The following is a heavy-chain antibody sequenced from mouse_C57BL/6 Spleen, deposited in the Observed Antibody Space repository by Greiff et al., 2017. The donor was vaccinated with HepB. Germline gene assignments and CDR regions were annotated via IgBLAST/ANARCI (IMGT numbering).Heavy chain of an antibody. CDR2: IRNKANGYTT. Sequence: EVKLVESGGGLVQPGGSLSLSCAASGFTFTDYYMSWVRQPPGKALEWLGFIRNKANGYTTEYSASVKGRFTISRDNSQSILYLQMNALRAEDSATYYCARSFYDYDEGAPFDYWGQGTTLTVSS. V-gene: IGHV7-3*01. D-gene: IGHD2-4*01. J-gene: IGHJ2*01. CDR1: GFTFTDYY. CDR3: ARSFYDYDEGAPFDY.